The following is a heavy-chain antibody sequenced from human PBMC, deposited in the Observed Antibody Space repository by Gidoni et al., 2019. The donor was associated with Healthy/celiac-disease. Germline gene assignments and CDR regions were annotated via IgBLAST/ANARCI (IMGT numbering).Heavy chain of an antibody. J-gene: IGHJ4*02. V-gene: IGHV4-34*01. CDR2: INHSGST. CDR1: GGSFSGYY. Sequence: QVQLQQWGAGLLKPSETLSLTCAVYGGSFSGYYWSWIRQPPGKGLEWIGEINHSGSTNYNPSLKSRVTISVDTSKNQFSLKLSSVTAADTAVYYCARRYGSGSYYRGYFDYWGQGTLVTVSS. CDR3: ARRYGSGSYYRGYFDY. D-gene: IGHD3-10*01.